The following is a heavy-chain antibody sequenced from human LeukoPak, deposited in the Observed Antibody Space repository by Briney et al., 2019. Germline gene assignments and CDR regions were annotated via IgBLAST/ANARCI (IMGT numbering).Heavy chain of an antibody. CDR2: IYYSGST. CDR3: ARLGPAAGTSFDY. Sequence: SETLSLTCTVSGDSISSYYWNWIRQSPGKGLEWIGYIYYSGSTSYNPSLEGRVTISIGTSKSQFSLKLSSVTAADTAVYYCARLGPAAGTSFDYWGQGTLVTVSS. CDR1: GDSISSYY. J-gene: IGHJ4*02. D-gene: IGHD6-13*01. V-gene: IGHV4-59*08.